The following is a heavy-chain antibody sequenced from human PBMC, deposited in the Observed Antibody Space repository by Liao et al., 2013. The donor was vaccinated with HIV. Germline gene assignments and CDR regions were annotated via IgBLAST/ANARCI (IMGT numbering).Heavy chain of an antibody. CDR1: GGSFSGYY. J-gene: IGHJ4*02. V-gene: IGHV4-34*01. Sequence: QVQLQQWGAGLLKPSETLSLTCAVYGGSFSGYYWSWIRQPPGKGLEWIGEINHSGSTNYNPSLKSRVTISVDTSKNQFSLKLSSVTAADTAVYYCARGHLYDSSGPTKPLDFDYWGQGTLVTVSS. CDR2: INHSGST. D-gene: IGHD3-22*01. CDR3: ARGHLYDSSGPTKPLDFDY.